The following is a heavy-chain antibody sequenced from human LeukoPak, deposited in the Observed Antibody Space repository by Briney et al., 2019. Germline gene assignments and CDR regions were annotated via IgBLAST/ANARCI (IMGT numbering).Heavy chain of an antibody. CDR2: ISAGNGNT. J-gene: IGHJ4*02. V-gene: IGHV1-3*01. CDR3: ARSGRSSGWYDY. CDR1: GYTFTSYA. Sequence: ASVKVSCKASGYTFTSYAMHWVRQAPGQRLEWMGWISAGNGNTKYSQKFQGRVTITRDTSASTAYMELSSLRSEDTAVYYCARSGRSSGWYDYWGQGTLVTVSS. D-gene: IGHD6-19*01.